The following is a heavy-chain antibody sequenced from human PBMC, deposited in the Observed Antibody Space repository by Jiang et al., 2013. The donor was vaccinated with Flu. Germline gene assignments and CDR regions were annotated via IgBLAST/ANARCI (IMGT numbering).Heavy chain of an antibody. J-gene: IGHJ4*02. CDR1: GFTFSSYG. D-gene: IGHD3-16*01. Sequence: VQLVESGGGVVQPGRSLRLSCAASGFTFSSYGMHWVRQAPGKGLEWVAVIWYDGSNKYYADSVKGRFTISRDNSKNTLYLQMNSLRAEDTAVYYCARDTYGGYFDYWGQGTLVTVSS. CDR2: IWYDGSNK. V-gene: IGHV3-33*01. CDR3: ARDTYGGYFDY.